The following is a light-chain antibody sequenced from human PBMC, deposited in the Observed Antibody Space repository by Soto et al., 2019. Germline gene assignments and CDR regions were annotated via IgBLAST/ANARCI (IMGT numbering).Light chain of an antibody. CDR3: CSYAGSTGGYV. CDR2: EVS. CDR1: NSDVAAYNL. V-gene: IGLV2-23*02. Sequence: QSALTQPASVSGSPGQSITISCTGTNSDVAAYNLVSWYQQFSGKAPKLLIYEVSRWPSGISDRFSGSKSGNTASLTISGLQAEDEADYYCCSYAGSTGGYVFGTGTKLTVL. J-gene: IGLJ1*01.